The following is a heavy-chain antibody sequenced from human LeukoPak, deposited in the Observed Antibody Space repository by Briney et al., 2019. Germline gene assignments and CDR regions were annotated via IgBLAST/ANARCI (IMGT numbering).Heavy chain of an antibody. CDR3: ARGVVAYHDAFDI. CDR1: GFTFSSYE. J-gene: IGHJ3*02. V-gene: IGHV3-48*03. CDR2: ISSSGSTI. Sequence: GGSLRLSCAASGFTFSSYEMNWVRQAPGKGLEWVSYISSSGSTIYYADSVKGRFTISRDNSKNTLYLEMNSLRAEDTAVYYCARGVVAYHDAFDIWGQGTMVTVSS. D-gene: IGHD2-15*01.